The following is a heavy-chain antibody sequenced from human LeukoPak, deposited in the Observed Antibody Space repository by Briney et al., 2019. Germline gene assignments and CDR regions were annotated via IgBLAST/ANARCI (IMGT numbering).Heavy chain of an antibody. V-gene: IGHV4-59*01. CDR2: IYDSGIT. Sequence: SETLSLTCTVSGASIKTYYWSRIRQPPGKGLEWIGWIYDSGITTYNPSLESRVTISIDTSKNQFSLKLSSVTAADTAMYYCARATNVGFFYYYGMDVWGQGTTVTVSS. D-gene: IGHD1-14*01. J-gene: IGHJ6*02. CDR1: GASIKTYY. CDR3: ARATNVGFFYYYGMDV.